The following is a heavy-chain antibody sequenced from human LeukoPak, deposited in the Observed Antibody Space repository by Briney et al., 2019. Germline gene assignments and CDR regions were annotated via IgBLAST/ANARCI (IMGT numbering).Heavy chain of an antibody. J-gene: IGHJ4*02. V-gene: IGHV3-15*01. CDR1: GFTFSNAW. CDR3: TTLMVRGIY. D-gene: IGHD3-10*01. CDR2: IQSKTDGGTT. Sequence: GGSLRLSCAASGFTFSNAWMRWVRQAPGKGLEWVGRIQSKTDGGTTDYAAPVKGRLTISRDDSKNTLYLQMNSLKTEDTAVYYCTTLMVRGIYWGQGTLVTVSS.